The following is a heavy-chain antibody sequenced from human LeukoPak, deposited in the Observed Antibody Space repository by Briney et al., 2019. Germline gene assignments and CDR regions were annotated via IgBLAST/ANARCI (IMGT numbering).Heavy chain of an antibody. CDR3: ARDESSSWYGYYYYYYMDV. J-gene: IGHJ6*03. D-gene: IGHD6-13*01. V-gene: IGHV1-2*02. Sequence: ASVKVSCKASGYTFTGYYMHWVRQAPGQGLEWVGWINPNSGGTNYAQKFQGRVTMTRDTSISTAYMELSRLRSDDTAVYYCARDESSSWYGYYYYYYMDVWGKGTTVTISS. CDR1: GYTFTGYY. CDR2: INPNSGGT.